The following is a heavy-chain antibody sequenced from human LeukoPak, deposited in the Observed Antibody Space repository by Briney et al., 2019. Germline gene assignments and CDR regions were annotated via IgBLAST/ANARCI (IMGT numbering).Heavy chain of an antibody. CDR2: IYSGGST. J-gene: IGHJ4*02. CDR1: GFTVSSNY. D-gene: IGHD3-22*01. V-gene: IGHV3-53*01. CDR3: ARVGDYYDSIGASDY. Sequence: GGSLRLSCAASGFTVSSNYMSWVRQAPGKGLEWVSVIYSGGSTYYADSVKGRFTISRDNSKNTLYLQMNSLRAEDTAVYYCARVGDYYDSIGASDYWGQGTLDTVSS.